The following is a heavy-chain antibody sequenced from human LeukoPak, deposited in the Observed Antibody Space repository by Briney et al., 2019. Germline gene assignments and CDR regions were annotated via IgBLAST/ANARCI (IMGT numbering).Heavy chain of an antibody. Sequence: PSETPSLTCTVSGGSISSSNYWSWVRQPPGKGLGWIGEIFHSGNTNYSPSLRSRVAMSLDKSKNQFSLKLNAVTAADTAVYYCVRGLLNYYDSSGYSPFDYWGQGTLVTVSS. CDR1: GGSISSSNY. CDR3: VRGLLNYYDSSGYSPFDY. D-gene: IGHD3-22*01. V-gene: IGHV4-4*02. J-gene: IGHJ4*02. CDR2: IFHSGNT.